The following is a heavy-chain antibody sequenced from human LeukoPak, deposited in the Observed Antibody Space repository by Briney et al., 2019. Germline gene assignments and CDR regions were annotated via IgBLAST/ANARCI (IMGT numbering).Heavy chain of an antibody. CDR3: ASPPYTQGPDAFDI. J-gene: IGHJ3*02. CDR1: RYTFTGYY. D-gene: IGHD2-15*01. Sequence: GASVKVSCKASRYTFTGYYMHWVRQAPGQGLEWMGWINPNSGGTNYAQKFQGRVTMTRDTSISTAYMELSRLRSDDTAVYYCASPPYTQGPDAFDIWGQGTMVTVSS. CDR2: INPNSGGT. V-gene: IGHV1-2*02.